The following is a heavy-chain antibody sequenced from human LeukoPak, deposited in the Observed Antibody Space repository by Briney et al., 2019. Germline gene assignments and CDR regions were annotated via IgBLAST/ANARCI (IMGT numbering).Heavy chain of an antibody. J-gene: IGHJ4*02. D-gene: IGHD6-19*01. CDR3: ARDLWYSSAWSDY. CDR1: GFTFSSYA. Sequence: PGGSLRLSCAASGFTFSSYAMSWVRQAPGKGLEWVSAISGSGGSTYYADSVKGRFTISRDNSKNTLYLQMNSLRAEDTALYYCARDLWYSSAWSDYWGQGTLVTVSS. CDR2: ISGSGGST. V-gene: IGHV3-23*01.